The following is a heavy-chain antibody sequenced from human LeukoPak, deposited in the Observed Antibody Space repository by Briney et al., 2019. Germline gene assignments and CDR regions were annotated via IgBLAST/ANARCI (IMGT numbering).Heavy chain of an antibody. Sequence: PGGSLRLSCAASGFTVSTNYMSWVRQAPGRGLEWVSVIFSGGTTNYADSVRGRFTISRDDSRNTLYLQMNSLRAEDTAVYYCATTYYYYSSGYFGYWGQGTLVTVSS. CDR1: GFTVSTNY. D-gene: IGHD3-22*01. V-gene: IGHV3-66*01. CDR2: IFSGGTT. J-gene: IGHJ4*02. CDR3: ATTYYYYSSGYFGY.